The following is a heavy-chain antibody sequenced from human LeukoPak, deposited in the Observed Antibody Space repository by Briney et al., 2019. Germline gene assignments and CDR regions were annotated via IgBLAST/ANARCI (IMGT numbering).Heavy chain of an antibody. Sequence: ASVKVSCTASGYTFTGYYMHWVRQAPGQGLGWMGWINPNSGGTNYAQKFQGWVTMTRDTSISTAYMELSRLRSDDTAVYYCAREEDGGSLDYWGQGTLVTVSS. V-gene: IGHV1-2*04. J-gene: IGHJ4*02. CDR3: AREEDGGSLDY. CDR2: INPNSGGT. D-gene: IGHD3-16*01. CDR1: GYTFTGYY.